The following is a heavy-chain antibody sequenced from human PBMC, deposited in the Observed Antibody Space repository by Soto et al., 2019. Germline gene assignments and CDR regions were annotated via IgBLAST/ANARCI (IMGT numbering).Heavy chain of an antibody. D-gene: IGHD3-9*01. V-gene: IGHV4-39*01. Sequence: QLQLQESGPGLVKPSETLSLTCSVSGDSINSDKYYWGWIRQPPGKGLEWIGSIYYRGNTYYNPSLQTRVPISLANSKSQFSLKRNSVTAADSAVYFCARLEGLATISYYFDFWGQGALVTVSS. CDR3: ARLEGLATISYYFDF. J-gene: IGHJ4*02. CDR1: GDSINSDKYY. CDR2: IYYRGNT.